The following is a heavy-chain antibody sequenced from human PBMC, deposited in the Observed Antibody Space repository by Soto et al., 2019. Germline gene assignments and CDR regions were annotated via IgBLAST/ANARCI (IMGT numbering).Heavy chain of an antibody. D-gene: IGHD3-22*01. CDR2: IIPIFGTA. Sequence: QVQLVQSGAEVKKPGSSVKVSCKASGGTFSSYAISWVRQAPGQGLEWMGGIIPIFGTANYAQNFQGRVTITADESTSTAYMELSSLRSEDTAVYYCAREKVTMIVVVKGLKRDYYYGMDVWGQGTTVTVSS. CDR3: AREKVTMIVVVKGLKRDYYYGMDV. V-gene: IGHV1-69*01. J-gene: IGHJ6*02. CDR1: GGTFSSYA.